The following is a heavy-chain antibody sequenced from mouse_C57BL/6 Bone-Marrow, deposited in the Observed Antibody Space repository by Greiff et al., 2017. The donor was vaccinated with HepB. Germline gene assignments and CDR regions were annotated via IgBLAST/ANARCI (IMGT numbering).Heavy chain of an antibody. CDR1: GFTFSDYY. J-gene: IGHJ2*01. Sequence: EVKLVESGGGLVQPGGSLKLSCAASGFTFSDYYMYWVRQTPEKRLEWVAYISNGGGSTYYPDTVKGRFTISRDNAKNTLYLQMSRLKSEDTAMYYCARPTGGGFDYWGQGTTLTVSS. CDR2: ISNGGGST. CDR3: ARPTGGGFDY. V-gene: IGHV5-12*01. D-gene: IGHD4-1*02.